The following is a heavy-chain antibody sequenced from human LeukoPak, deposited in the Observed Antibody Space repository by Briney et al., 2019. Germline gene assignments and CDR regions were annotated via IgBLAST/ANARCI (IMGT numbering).Heavy chain of an antibody. CDR1: GFTFDDYA. V-gene: IGHV3-9*01. CDR2: ISWNSGNI. Sequence: GGSLRLSCAASGFTFDDYAMHWVRQAPGKGLEWVSGISWNSGNIGYADSVKGRFTISRDNAKNSLYLQMNSLRAEYTALYYCAKYIYYGGEGAFDIWGQGTMVSVS. CDR3: AKYIYYGGEGAFDI. J-gene: IGHJ3*02. D-gene: IGHD3-16*01.